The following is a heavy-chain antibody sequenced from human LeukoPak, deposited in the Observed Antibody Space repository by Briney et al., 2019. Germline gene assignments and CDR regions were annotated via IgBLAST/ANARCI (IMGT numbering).Heavy chain of an antibody. CDR2: IYTSGST. D-gene: IGHD5-18*01. J-gene: IGHJ4*02. V-gene: IGHV4-61*02. CDR1: GGSISTTSYY. Sequence: SETLSLTCTVSGGSISTTSYYWSWIRQPAGKGLEWIGRIYTSGSTDYNPSLKSRVTISGDASKNQFSLKLSSVTAADTAVYYCARCQYRYAVDYWGQGTLVTVSS. CDR3: ARCQYRYAVDY.